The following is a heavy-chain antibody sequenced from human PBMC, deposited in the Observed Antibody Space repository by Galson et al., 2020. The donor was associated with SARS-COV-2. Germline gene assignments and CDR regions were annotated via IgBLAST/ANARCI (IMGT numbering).Heavy chain of an antibody. CDR2: IKANVHGGTT. CDR1: GFNFRNAW. J-gene: IGHJ3*01. D-gene: IGHD1-26*01. V-gene: IGHV3-15*01. Sequence: GESLKISCAASGFNFRNAWLSWARQAPGKGLEWVGRIKANVHGGTTDYAAPVRGRFAISRDDSQNTMYLQLNSLKTEDTGVYYCTAIVGDGDTFDFWGQGTMLTVSS. CDR3: TAIVGDGDTFDF.